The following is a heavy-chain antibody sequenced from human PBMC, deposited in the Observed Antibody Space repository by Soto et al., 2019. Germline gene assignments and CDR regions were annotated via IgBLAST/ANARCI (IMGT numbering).Heavy chain of an antibody. CDR1: GGSISSSNC. CDR2: IYHSGST. CDR3: ASIWFGKLGGMDV. D-gene: IGHD3-10*01. J-gene: IGHJ6*02. V-gene: IGHV4-4*02. Sequence: SETLSLTCAVSGGSISSSNCLILFRQPPGKGLEWIGEIYHSGSTNYNPSLKSRVTISVDKSKNQFSLKLSSVTAADTAVYYCASIWFGKLGGMDVWGQGTTVTVSS.